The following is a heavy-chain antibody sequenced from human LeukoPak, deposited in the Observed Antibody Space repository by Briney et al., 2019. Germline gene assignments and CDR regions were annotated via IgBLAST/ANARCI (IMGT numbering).Heavy chain of an antibody. D-gene: IGHD3-10*01. V-gene: IGHV3-23*01. CDR2: ISGSGGST. CDR1: GFTFSSYG. J-gene: IGHJ4*02. CDR3: ARGEYGSGSYHIDY. Sequence: GGSLRLSCAASGFTFSSYGMSWVRQAPGKGLEWVSAISGSGGSTYYADSVKGRFTISRDNSKNTLYLQMNSLRAEDTAVYYCARGEYGSGSYHIDYWGQGTLVTVSS.